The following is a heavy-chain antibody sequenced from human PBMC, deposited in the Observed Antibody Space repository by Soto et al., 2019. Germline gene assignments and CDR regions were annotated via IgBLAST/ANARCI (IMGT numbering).Heavy chain of an antibody. CDR3: ATDPTRGVAAAGMDYYGMDV. D-gene: IGHD6-13*01. CDR1: GGTFSSYA. V-gene: IGHV1-2*04. Sequence: GASVKVSCKASGGTFSSYAISWVRQAPGQGLEWMGIINPSGGSTSYAQKFQGWVTMTRDTSISTAYMELSRLRSDDTAVYYCATDPTRGVAAAGMDYYGMDVWGQGTTVTVSS. J-gene: IGHJ6*02. CDR2: INPSGGST.